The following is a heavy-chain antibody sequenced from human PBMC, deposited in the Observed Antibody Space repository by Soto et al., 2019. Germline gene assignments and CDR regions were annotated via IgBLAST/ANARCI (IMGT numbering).Heavy chain of an antibody. CDR2: IHHSGST. J-gene: IGHJ6*01. Sequence: SETLSLTCAFSCYSIISGYYWGWIRQPPGKGLEWIGSIHHSGSTYNNASLKSRVTISVDTSKNQFSLKLSSVTDADTAVYYCASGIDFYYAMDVWGQGTTVTVSS. CDR1: CYSIISGYY. CDR3: ASGIDFYYAMDV. V-gene: IGHV4-38-2*01.